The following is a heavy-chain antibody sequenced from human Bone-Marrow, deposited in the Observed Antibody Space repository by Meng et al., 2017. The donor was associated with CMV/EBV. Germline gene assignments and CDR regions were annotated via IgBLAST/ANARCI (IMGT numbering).Heavy chain of an antibody. V-gene: IGHV4-38-2*02. CDR2: IYHSGST. CDR1: GYSISSGYY. CDR3: ARAYSSAGYDFWSGYSYYFDY. D-gene: IGHD3-3*01. Sequence: GSLRLSCTVSGYSISSGYYWGWIRQPPGKGLEWIGSIYHSGSTYYNPSLKSRVTISVDTSKNQFSLKLSSVTAADTAVYYCARAYSSAGYDFWSGYSYYFDYWGQGTLVIVSS. J-gene: IGHJ4*02.